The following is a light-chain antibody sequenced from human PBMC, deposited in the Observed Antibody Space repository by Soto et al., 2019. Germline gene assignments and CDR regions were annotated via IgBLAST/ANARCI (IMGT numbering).Light chain of an antibody. CDR2: WAS. Sequence: DIVMTQSPDSLAVSLGERATINCKSSQTVLRSSNTKNRLAWYQQKPGQPPKLLISWASTRESGVPDRFSGSGSGTDFTLTISSLQAEDVGVYYCQHFYTVPVTFGQGTRLEIK. J-gene: IGKJ5*01. CDR3: QHFYTVPVT. CDR1: QTVLRSSNTKNR. V-gene: IGKV4-1*01.